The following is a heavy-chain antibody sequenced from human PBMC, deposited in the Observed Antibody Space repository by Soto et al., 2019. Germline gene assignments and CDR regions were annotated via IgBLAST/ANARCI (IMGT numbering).Heavy chain of an antibody. J-gene: IGHJ6*02. CDR2: INAGNGNT. Sequence: ASVKVSCKASGYTFTSYAMHWVRHAPGQRLEWMGWINAGNGNTKYSQKFQGRVTITRDTSASTAYMELSSLRSEDTAVYYCAREIIAAAATVYYYGMDVWGQGTTVTVSS. V-gene: IGHV1-3*01. CDR3: AREIIAAAATVYYYGMDV. D-gene: IGHD6-13*01. CDR1: GYTFTSYA.